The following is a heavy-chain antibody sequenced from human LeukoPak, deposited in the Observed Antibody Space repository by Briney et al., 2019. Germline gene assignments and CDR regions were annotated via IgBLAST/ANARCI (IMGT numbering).Heavy chain of an antibody. CDR1: GYTFTGYY. Sequence: ASVTVSCKASGYTFTGYYMHWVRQAPGQGLEWMGRINPNSGGTNYAQKFQGRVTMTRDTSISTAYMELSRLRSDDTAVYYCARDPDIAVAISTEFDYWGQGTLVTVSS. CDR2: INPNSGGT. CDR3: ARDPDIAVAISTEFDY. D-gene: IGHD6-19*01. V-gene: IGHV1-2*06. J-gene: IGHJ4*02.